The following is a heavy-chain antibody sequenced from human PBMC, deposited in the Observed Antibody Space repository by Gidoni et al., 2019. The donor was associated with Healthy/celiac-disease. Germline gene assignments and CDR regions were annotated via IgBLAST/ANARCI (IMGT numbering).Heavy chain of an antibody. D-gene: IGHD6-6*01. CDR2: ISSISSYI. CDR3: ARDQGEQLVSYYYYGMDV. CDR1: GCTVSSYS. Sequence: EVQLVESGGGLVKPGGSLRLSCAASGCTVSSYSMNWVRQAPGKGLEWVSSISSISSYIYYADSVKGRFTISRDNAKNSLYLQMNSLRAEDTAVYYCARDQGEQLVSYYYYGMDVWGQGTTVTVSS. V-gene: IGHV3-21*01. J-gene: IGHJ6*02.